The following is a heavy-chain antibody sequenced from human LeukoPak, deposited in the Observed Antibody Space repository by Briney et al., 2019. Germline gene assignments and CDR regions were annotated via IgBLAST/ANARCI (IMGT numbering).Heavy chain of an antibody. CDR3: TTHYYDSSGYCDY. V-gene: IGHV3-15*01. J-gene: IGHJ4*02. D-gene: IGHD3-22*01. CDR2: IKSKTDGGTT. CDR1: GFTFSNAW. Sequence: GGSLRLSCAASGFTFSNAWMSWVRQAPGKGLEWVGRIKSKTDGGTTDYAAPVKGRFTISRDDSKNTLYLQMNSLKTEDTAVYYCTTHYYDSSGYCDYWGQGTLVTVSS.